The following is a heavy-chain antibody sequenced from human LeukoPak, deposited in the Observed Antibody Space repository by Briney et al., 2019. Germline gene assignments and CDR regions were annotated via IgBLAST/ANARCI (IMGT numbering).Heavy chain of an antibody. CDR3: AKLMEQQLVDY. CDR2: ISGSGGST. CDR1: GFTFSSYA. V-gene: IGHV3-23*01. Sequence: GGSLRLSCAASGFTFSSYAMSWVRQAPGKGLEGVSSISGSGGSTYYADSVKGRFTISRDNSKNTVYLQMNSLRAEDAAVYYCAKLMEQQLVDYWGQGTLVTVSS. D-gene: IGHD6-13*01. J-gene: IGHJ4*02.